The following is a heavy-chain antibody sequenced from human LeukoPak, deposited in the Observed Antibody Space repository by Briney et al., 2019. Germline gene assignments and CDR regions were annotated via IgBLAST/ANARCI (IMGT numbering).Heavy chain of an antibody. D-gene: IGHD3-22*01. V-gene: IGHV1-2*02. CDR3: ARDQNYFDSTAYYGIDC. CDR2: INPNSGAT. J-gene: IGHJ4*02. Sequence: ASVKVSCKASGYSFSAYYIHWVRQAPGQGLEWMGWINPNSGATNYAQKFHDTVTMTRDTSTSTVYMELTRLRSDDTGVYYCARDQNYFDSTAYYGIDCWGKGTRVTVSS. CDR1: GYSFSAYY.